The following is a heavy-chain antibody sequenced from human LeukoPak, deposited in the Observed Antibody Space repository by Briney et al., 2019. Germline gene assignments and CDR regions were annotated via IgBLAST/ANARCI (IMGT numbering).Heavy chain of an antibody. D-gene: IGHD6-13*01. CDR3: ARAPGGCYSSSCLDY. CDR2: IYYSGST. J-gene: IGHJ4*02. Sequence: SETLSLTCTVSGGSISSYYWSWIRQPPGKGLEWIGHIYYSGSTNYNPSLKSRVTISVDTSKNQFSLKLSSVTAADTAVYYCARAPGGCYSSSCLDYWGQGTLVTVSS. CDR1: GGSISSYY. V-gene: IGHV4-59*01.